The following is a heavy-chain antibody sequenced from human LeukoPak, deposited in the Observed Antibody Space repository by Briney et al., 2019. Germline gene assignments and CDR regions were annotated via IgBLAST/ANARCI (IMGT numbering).Heavy chain of an antibody. CDR1: GYTFTGYY. Sequence: ASVKVSCKASGYTFTGYYMHWVRQAPGQGLEWMGWINPNSGGTNYAQKFQGRVTMTRDTSISTAYMELSRLRSDDTAVYYCARAHSSGYYSFDYYYYMDVWGKGTTVTIPS. J-gene: IGHJ6*03. V-gene: IGHV1-2*02. D-gene: IGHD3-22*01. CDR2: INPNSGGT. CDR3: ARAHSSGYYSFDYYYYMDV.